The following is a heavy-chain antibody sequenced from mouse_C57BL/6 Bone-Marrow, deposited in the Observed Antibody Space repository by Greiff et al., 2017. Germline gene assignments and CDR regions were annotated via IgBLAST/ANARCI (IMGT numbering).Heavy chain of an antibody. CDR3: ARSSTFFYYFDY. CDR2: FHPYNDDT. CDR1: AYTFPTYP. J-gene: IGHJ2*01. Sequence: AQLQQSGAELVKPGASVKMSCKASAYTFPTYPIEWMKQNHGKSLEWIGNFHPYNDDTKYNEKFKGKATLTVEKSSNTVYLELSRLTSDDSAVYYCARSSTFFYYFDYWGQGTTLTVSS. D-gene: IGHD5-1*01. V-gene: IGHV1-47*01.